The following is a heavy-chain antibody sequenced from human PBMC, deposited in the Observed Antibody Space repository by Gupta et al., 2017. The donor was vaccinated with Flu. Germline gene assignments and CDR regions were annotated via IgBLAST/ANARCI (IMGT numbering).Heavy chain of an antibody. Sequence: EVHLLESGGDLVQPGGSLRLSCAASGFSFNTYAMSWVRQAPGKGLEYISSISDSGDSTYYADSVKGRFTISRDNVENTLYLQMNRLRAEDTAVYYCAKWADSYGSDHFDHWGQGTLVTVSS. CDR1: GFSFNTYA. D-gene: IGHD3-10*01. CDR3: AKWADSYGSDHFDH. CDR2: ISDSGDST. V-gene: IGHV3-23*01. J-gene: IGHJ4*02.